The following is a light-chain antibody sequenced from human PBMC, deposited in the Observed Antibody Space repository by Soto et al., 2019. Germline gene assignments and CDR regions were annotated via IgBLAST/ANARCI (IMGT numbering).Light chain of an antibody. J-gene: IGLJ2*01. V-gene: IGLV2-23*01. Sequence: QSALTQPASVSGSPGHSISISCTGSSSDVGRYNLVSWYQHHPGKAPKLIIYEASKRPSGVSDRISGSKSGNTASLTISGLQAEDEAAYYCSSYAGTSTFVLFGGGTKLTVL. CDR1: SSDVGRYNL. CDR2: EAS. CDR3: SSYAGTSTFVL.